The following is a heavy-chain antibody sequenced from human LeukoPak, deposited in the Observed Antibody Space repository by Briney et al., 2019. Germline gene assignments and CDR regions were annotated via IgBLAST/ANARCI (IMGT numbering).Heavy chain of an antibody. CDR3: ALVVKELASRYFDY. V-gene: IGHV3-48*01. Sequence: GGSLRLSCAASGFTFSSYSMNWVRQAPGKGLDWVSYISGSSGTIYYADSVKGRFTISRDNAKNSLYLQMNSLRVEDTAVYYCALVVKELASRYFDYWGQGTLVTVSS. D-gene: IGHD2-2*01. CDR2: ISGSSGTI. CDR1: GFTFSSYS. J-gene: IGHJ4*02.